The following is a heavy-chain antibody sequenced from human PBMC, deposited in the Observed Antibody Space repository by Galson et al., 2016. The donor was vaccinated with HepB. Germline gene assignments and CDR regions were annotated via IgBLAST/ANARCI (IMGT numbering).Heavy chain of an antibody. J-gene: IGHJ4*02. Sequence: SLRLSCAASGFTSSTYAMSWVRQAPGKGLEWVSAISATGSSTYYADSVKGRFTISKGNSKNTLYLQMNGLRTEDTAIYYCATNGPQLYFHWLNSFDYWGQGTLVTVSP. V-gene: IGHV3-23*01. CDR1: GFTSSTYA. CDR3: ATNGPQLYFHWLNSFDY. CDR2: ISATGSST. D-gene: IGHD3-9*01.